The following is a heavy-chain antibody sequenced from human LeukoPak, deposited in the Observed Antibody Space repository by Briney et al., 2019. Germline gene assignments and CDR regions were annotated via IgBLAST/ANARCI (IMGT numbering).Heavy chain of an antibody. CDR3: ARDNVAVAGTFDY. CDR1: GFTFSSYG. Sequence: PGGSLRLSCAASGFTFSSYGMHWVRQAPGKGLEWVAVIWYDGSNKYYADSVKGRFTISRDNSKNTLYLQMNSLRAEDTAVYYCARDNVAVAGTFDYWGQGTLVTASS. D-gene: IGHD6-19*01. J-gene: IGHJ4*02. CDR2: IWYDGSNK. V-gene: IGHV3-33*01.